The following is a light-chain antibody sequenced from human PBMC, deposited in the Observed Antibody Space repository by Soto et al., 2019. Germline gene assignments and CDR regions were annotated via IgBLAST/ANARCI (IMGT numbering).Light chain of an antibody. V-gene: IGLV2-14*01. J-gene: IGLJ2*01. CDR2: DVT. CDR3: SSYTSSSTLVV. CDR1: NSDVGFYDY. Sequence: QSVLTQPASVSGSPRQSITISCTGTNSDVGFYDYVSWYQQYPGKAPKLMIYDVTKRPSGVSNRFSGSKSGNTASLTISGLQAEDEADYYCSSYTSSSTLVVFGGGTQLTVL.